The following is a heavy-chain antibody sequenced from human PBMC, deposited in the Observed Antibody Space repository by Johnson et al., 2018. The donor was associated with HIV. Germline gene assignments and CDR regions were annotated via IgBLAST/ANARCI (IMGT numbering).Heavy chain of an antibody. D-gene: IGHD6-19*01. CDR3: AKALSGWFDAFDI. Sequence: VQLVESGGGLVEPGGSLRLSCAASGFTFSSYDMHWVRQATGKGLEWVSAIGTAGDTYYPGSVKGRFTISRDNSKNTLSLQMNSLRAEDTALYYCAKALSGWFDAFDIWGRGTVVTVSS. V-gene: IGHV3-13*01. J-gene: IGHJ3*02. CDR1: GFTFSSYD. CDR2: IGTAGDT.